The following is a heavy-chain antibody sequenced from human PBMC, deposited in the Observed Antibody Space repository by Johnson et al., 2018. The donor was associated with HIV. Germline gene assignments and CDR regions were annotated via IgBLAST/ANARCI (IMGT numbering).Heavy chain of an antibody. CDR2: IKQNGSEK. CDR3: AREGTSEPLHRIYDFGDYPAFDI. D-gene: IGHD4-17*01. CDR1: GFTFSSYD. Sequence: VQLVESGGGVVRPGGSLRLSCAASGFTFSSYDMHWVRQAPGKGLEWVANIKQNGSEKYFVDSVKGRFTISRDNAKNSLYLQMHSLRAEDSALYYCAREGTSEPLHRIYDFGDYPAFDIWGQGTMVTVSS. J-gene: IGHJ3*02. V-gene: IGHV3-7*01.